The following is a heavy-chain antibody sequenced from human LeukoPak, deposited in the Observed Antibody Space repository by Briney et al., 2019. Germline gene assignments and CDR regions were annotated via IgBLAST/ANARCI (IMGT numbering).Heavy chain of an antibody. CDR1: GGSLYSYY. Sequence: SETLSLTCTVSGGSLYSYYWSWIRQPPGKGLEWIGYISYSGGSNYNPSLKSRVTLSLLTSKNQFSLKMSSVTAADTAVYYCARDRPAGWFDPWGQGTLVTVSS. CDR2: ISYSGGS. CDR3: ARDRPAGWFDP. J-gene: IGHJ5*02. D-gene: IGHD3-10*01. V-gene: IGHV4-59*01.